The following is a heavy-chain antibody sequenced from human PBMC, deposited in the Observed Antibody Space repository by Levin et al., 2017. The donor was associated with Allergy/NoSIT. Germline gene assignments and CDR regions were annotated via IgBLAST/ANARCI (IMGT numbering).Heavy chain of an antibody. Sequence: GSLTLSCPASGFTLSRYTLNWVRQAPGKGLEWVSSISSRSMFWYSSFSLPFRFTISRDDAKNSLSLQMNSLRVEDTAVYYCASDGSYDTLDIWGQGTMVTVSS. J-gene: IGHJ3*02. V-gene: IGHV3-21*01. D-gene: IGHD6-6*01. CDR2: ISSRSMFW. CDR1: GFTLSRYT. CDR3: ASDGSYDTLDI.